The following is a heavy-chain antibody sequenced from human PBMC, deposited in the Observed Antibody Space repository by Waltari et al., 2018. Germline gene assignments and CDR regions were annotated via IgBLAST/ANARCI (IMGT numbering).Heavy chain of an antibody. Sequence: QVQLQESGPGLVKPSETLSLTCAVSGYSISSGYYWGWIRQPPGKGLEWIGSIYHSGSTYYNPSLKSRVTISVDTSKNQFSLKLSSVTAADTAVYYCARYDYGDDYYYYGMDVWGQGTTVTVSS. J-gene: IGHJ6*02. CDR2: IYHSGST. V-gene: IGHV4-38-2*01. CDR1: GYSISSGYY. D-gene: IGHD4-17*01. CDR3: ARYDYGDDYYYYGMDV.